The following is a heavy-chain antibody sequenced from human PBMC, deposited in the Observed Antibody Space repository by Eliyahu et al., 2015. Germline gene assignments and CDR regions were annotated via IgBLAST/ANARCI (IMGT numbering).Heavy chain of an antibody. D-gene: IGHD3-10*01. Sequence: QVQLVQSGAEVKKPGSSVKVSCKASXGXFSSXAXSWVRQAPGQGLEWMGRIIPILGIANYAQKFQGRVTITADKSTSTAYMELSSLRSEDTAVYYCARDHTYGSGSYPSYYGMDVWGQGTTVTVSS. J-gene: IGHJ6*02. CDR2: IIPILGIA. CDR1: XGXFSSXA. CDR3: ARDHTYGSGSYPSYYGMDV. V-gene: IGHV1-69*04.